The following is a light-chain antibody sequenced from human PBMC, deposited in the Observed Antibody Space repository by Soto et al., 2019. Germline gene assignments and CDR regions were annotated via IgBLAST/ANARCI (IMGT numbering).Light chain of an antibody. Sequence: DIQMTQSPSTLSASVGDRVTITCWASQSISGWLAWYQQKPGKAPKLLIYKASTLERGVPSRFSGSGSVTEFTLTISSLQPDDFATYYCQQYDNYPYTFGRGTKLEIK. V-gene: IGKV1-5*03. CDR1: QSISGW. J-gene: IGKJ2*01. CDR2: KAS. CDR3: QQYDNYPYT.